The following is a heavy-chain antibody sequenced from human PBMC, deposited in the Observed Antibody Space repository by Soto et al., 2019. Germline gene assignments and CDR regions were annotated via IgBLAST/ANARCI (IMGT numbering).Heavy chain of an antibody. V-gene: IGHV4-59*01. CDR1: GGSISSYY. Sequence: QVQLQESGPGLVKPSETLSLTCTVSGGSISSYYWGWIRQPPGKGLEWIGYIYYSGTTNYNPSLKSRVTMSVDTSKNQFSLKLTSVTAADTAVYYCARAPPPISYGPGQREYYLDSWGQGTLVTVSS. D-gene: IGHD3-3*01. CDR2: IYYSGTT. CDR3: ARAPPPISYGPGQREYYLDS. J-gene: IGHJ4*02.